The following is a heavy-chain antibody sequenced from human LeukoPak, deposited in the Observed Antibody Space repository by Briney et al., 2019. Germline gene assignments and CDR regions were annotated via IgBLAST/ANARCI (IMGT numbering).Heavy chain of an antibody. CDR1: GGSISSYY. CDR3: AREVNSRPNYYFDY. J-gene: IGHJ4*02. D-gene: IGHD1/OR15-1a*01. V-gene: IGHV4-4*07. Sequence: PSETLSLTCTVSGGSISSYYWSWIRQPAGKGLEWIGRIYTSGSTNYNPSLKSRVTMSVDTSKNQFSLKLSSVTAADTAVYYCAREVNSRPNYYFDYWGQGTLVTVSS. CDR2: IYTSGST.